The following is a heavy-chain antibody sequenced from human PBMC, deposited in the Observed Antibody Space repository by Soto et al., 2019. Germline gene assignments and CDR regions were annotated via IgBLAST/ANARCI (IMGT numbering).Heavy chain of an antibody. CDR1: GGTFSSYA. CDR3: ARDRTGTTYWFDP. V-gene: IGHV1-69*13. Sequence: ASVKVSCKASGGTFSSYAISWVRQAPGQGLEWMGGIIPIFGTANYAQKFQGRVTITADESTSTAYMELSSLRSEDTAVYYCARDRTGTTYWFDPWGQGTLVTVSS. CDR2: IIPIFGTA. D-gene: IGHD1-7*01. J-gene: IGHJ5*02.